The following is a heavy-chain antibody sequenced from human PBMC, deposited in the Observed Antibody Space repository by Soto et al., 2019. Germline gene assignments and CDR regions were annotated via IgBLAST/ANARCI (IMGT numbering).Heavy chain of an antibody. CDR1: GDPIDTGGYH. J-gene: IGHJ4*02. CDR2: IHQSGTT. V-gene: IGHV4-31*02. CDR3: ARGYYESSDYFVGSPIFDY. Sequence: SETLSLTCTVSGDPIDTGGYHWSWIRQHPGQGLEWIGYIHQSGTTFYNPSLRSRVAISLHPTKNQFSLELTSVTAADTAVYYCARGYYESSDYFVGSPIFDYWGQGSQVTVSS. D-gene: IGHD3-22*01.